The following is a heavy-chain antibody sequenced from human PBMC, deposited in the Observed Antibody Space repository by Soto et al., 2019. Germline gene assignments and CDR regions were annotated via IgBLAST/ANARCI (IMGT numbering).Heavy chain of an antibody. D-gene: IGHD3-9*01. CDR1: GFTFTSSA. CDR3: AAVPVYYDILTGYYKYYYYGMDV. CDR2: IVVGSGNT. J-gene: IGHJ6*02. Sequence: SVKVSCKASGFTFTSSAMQWVRQARGQRLEWIGWIVVGSGNTNYAQKFQERVTITRDMSTSTAYMELSSLRSEDTAVYYCAAVPVYYDILTGYYKYYYYGMDVWGQ. V-gene: IGHV1-58*02.